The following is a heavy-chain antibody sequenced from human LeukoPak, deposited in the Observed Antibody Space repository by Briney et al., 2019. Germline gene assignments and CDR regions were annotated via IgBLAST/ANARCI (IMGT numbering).Heavy chain of an antibody. J-gene: IGHJ6*02. Sequence: SVKVSCKASGGTFSSYAISWVRQAPGQGLEWMGRVIPIFRIANYAQKFQGRVTITADKSTSTAYMELSSLRSEDTAVYYCARDLTRDGYNHDIRYGMDVWGQGTTVTVSS. CDR1: GGTFSSYA. CDR3: ARDLTRDGYNHDIRYGMDV. V-gene: IGHV1-69*04. CDR2: VIPIFRIA. D-gene: IGHD5-24*01.